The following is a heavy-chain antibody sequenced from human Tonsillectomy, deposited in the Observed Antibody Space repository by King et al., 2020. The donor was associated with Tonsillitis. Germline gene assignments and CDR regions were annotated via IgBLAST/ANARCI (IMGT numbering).Heavy chain of an antibody. V-gene: IGHV3-15*01. CDR2: IKSNYDGGTP. Sequence: VQLVESGGGLVQSGGSLRLSCAASGFTFNSAWMNWVRQSPGKGLEWVGRIKSNYDGGTPDYAAPVKGRFTISRDDSTNTVYLQMTSLRSEDTALYYFIADVPGGYSDIFDYWGQGTLVTVSS. J-gene: IGHJ4*01. CDR1: GFTFNSAW. CDR3: IADVPGGYSDIFDY. D-gene: IGHD4-17*01.